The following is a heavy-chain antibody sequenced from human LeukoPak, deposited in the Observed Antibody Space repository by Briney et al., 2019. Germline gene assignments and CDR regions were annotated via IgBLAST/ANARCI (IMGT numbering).Heavy chain of an antibody. V-gene: IGHV4-39*07. CDR3: ARVGNPLVTVFAWFDP. J-gene: IGHJ5*02. CDR1: GGSISSSSYY. CDR2: IYYSGST. Sequence: SETLSLTCTVSGGSISSSSYYWGWIRQSPGKGLEWIGSIYYSGSTNYNPSLKSRVTISVDTSKNQFSLKLSSVTAADTAVYYCARVGNPLVTVFAWFDPWGQGTLVTVSS. D-gene: IGHD3-3*01.